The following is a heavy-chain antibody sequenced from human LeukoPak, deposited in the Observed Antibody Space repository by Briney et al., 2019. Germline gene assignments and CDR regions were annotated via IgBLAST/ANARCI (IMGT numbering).Heavy chain of an antibody. CDR3: ARVPETTQLFEY. CDR1: GFTFEAYG. CDR2: INWNDGST. Sequence: GGSLRLSCAASGFTFEAYGLSWVRHAPGKGLEWVSGINWNDGSTDYADSVKGRFTTSRDKAKNSLYLQMNSLRAEDTALYYCARVPETTQLFEYWGQGTLVTVSS. J-gene: IGHJ4*02. D-gene: IGHD1-14*01. V-gene: IGHV3-20*04.